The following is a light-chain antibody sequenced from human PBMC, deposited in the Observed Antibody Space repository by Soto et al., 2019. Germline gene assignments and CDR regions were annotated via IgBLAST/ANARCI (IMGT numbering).Light chain of an antibody. CDR2: KAS. V-gene: IGKV1-5*03. J-gene: IGKJ2*01. CDR3: QQYNSYLYT. Sequence: DIQMTQSPSTLSASVGDRVTITCRASQSISSWLAWYQQKPGKAPKLLIYKASSLESGVPSRFSGSGSGTEFTLTSSSLQPDDFATYFYQQYNSYLYTFGQGTKLEIK. CDR1: QSISSW.